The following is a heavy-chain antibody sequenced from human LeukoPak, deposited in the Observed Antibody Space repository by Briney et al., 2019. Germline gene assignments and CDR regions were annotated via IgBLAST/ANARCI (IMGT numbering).Heavy chain of an antibody. CDR3: ARESDWGSSLKGFDS. D-gene: IGHD7-27*01. V-gene: IGHV3-48*02. CDR1: GFTFTSYS. J-gene: IGHJ4*02. CDR2: IDKTSTNI. Sequence: GRSLRLSCTASGFTFTSYSLNWVRQAPGRGLEWVSYIDKTSTNIYYADSVKGRFTISRDNARNSLYLQMNSLRDEDTAMYYCARESDWGSSLKGFDSWGQGTLVTVSS.